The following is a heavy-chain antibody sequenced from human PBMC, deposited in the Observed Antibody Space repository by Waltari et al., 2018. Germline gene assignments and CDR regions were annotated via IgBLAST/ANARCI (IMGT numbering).Heavy chain of an antibody. CDR1: GYSISSGYY. Sequence: QVQLQESGPGLVKPSETLSLTCAVSGYSISSGYYWCWIRRPPGKGLEWIGSIYHSGSTYYNPSLKSRVTISVDTSKNQFSLKLSSVTAADTAVYYCARDLLGYSSSWFDYRGQGTLVTVSS. CDR2: IYHSGST. V-gene: IGHV4-38-2*02. D-gene: IGHD6-13*01. CDR3: ARDLLGYSSSWFDY. J-gene: IGHJ4*02.